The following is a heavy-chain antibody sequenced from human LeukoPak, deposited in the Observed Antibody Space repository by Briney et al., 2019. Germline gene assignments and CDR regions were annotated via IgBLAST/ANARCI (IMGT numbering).Heavy chain of an antibody. V-gene: IGHV4-59*01. CDR3: ARGTDYGGNFDY. D-gene: IGHD4-23*01. CDR1: GVSISSYY. Sequence: SETLSLTCTVSGVSISSYYWSWIRQPPGKGLEWIGYIYYSGSTNYNPSLESRVTVSVDTSKNQFSLKLSSVTAADTAVYYCARGTDYGGNFDYWGQGTLVTVSS. J-gene: IGHJ4*02. CDR2: IYYSGST.